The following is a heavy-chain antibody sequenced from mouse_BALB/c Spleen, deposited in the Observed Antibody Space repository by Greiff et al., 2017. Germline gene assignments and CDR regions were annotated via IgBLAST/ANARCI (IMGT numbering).Heavy chain of an antibody. Sequence: EVKVVESGGGLVQPGGSLRLSCATSGFTFTDYYMSWVRQPPGKALEWLGFIRNKANGYTTEYSASVKGRFTISRDNSQSILYLQMNTLRAEDSATYYCARDDDLYYFDYWGQGTTLTVSS. V-gene: IGHV7-3*02. CDR3: ARDDDLYYFDY. CDR1: GFTFTDYY. CDR2: IRNKANGYTT. J-gene: IGHJ2*01. D-gene: IGHD2-12*01.